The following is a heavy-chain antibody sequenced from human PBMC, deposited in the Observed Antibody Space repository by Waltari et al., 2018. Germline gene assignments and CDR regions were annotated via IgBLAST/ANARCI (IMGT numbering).Heavy chain of an antibody. D-gene: IGHD3-3*01. Sequence: QVQLVQSGAEVKKPGASVKVSCKASGYTFTSYGISWVRQAPGQGLEWMGWISAYNGNTNYAQKLQGRVTMTTDTSTSTAYMELRSLRSDDTAVYYWARALPSYDFWSGDVLPYGMDVWGQGTTVTVSS. CDR2: ISAYNGNT. J-gene: IGHJ6*02. CDR1: GYTFTSYG. CDR3: ARALPSYDFWSGDVLPYGMDV. V-gene: IGHV1-18*01.